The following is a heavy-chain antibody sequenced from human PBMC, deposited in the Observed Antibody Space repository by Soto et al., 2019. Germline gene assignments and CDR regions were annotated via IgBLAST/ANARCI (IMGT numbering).Heavy chain of an antibody. D-gene: IGHD6-19*01. CDR2: VSYSGST. CDR1: GGSISNSSYL. CDR3: SRIAVSGPITGFDY. V-gene: IGHV4-39*01. Sequence: QLQLQESGPRLVKPSETLSLTCTVSGGSISNSSYLWGWIRQPPGKGLQWIGSVSYSGSTYYNPSLTSGVTISVDTSKTQSSLRLSSVTAADTAVYYCSRIAVSGPITGFDYWGQGALVTVSS. J-gene: IGHJ4*02.